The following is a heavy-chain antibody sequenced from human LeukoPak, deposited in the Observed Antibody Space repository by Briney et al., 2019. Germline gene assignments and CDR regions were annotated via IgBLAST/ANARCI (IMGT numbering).Heavy chain of an antibody. V-gene: IGHV1-8*03. J-gene: IGHJ6*03. CDR3: ARVSTAMVHGPWGYYYYYMDV. D-gene: IGHD5-18*01. CDR2: MNPNSGNT. CDR1: GYTFTSYY. Sequence: GASVKVSCKASGYTFTSYYMHWVRQAPGQGLEWMGGMNPNSGNTGYAQKFQGRVTITRNTSISTAYMELSSLRSEDTAVYYCARVSTAMVHGPWGYYYYYMDVWGKGTTVTVSS.